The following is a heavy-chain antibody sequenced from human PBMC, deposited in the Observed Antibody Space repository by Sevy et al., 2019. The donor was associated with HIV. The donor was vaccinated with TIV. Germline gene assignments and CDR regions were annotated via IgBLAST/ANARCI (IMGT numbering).Heavy chain of an antibody. D-gene: IGHD1-20*01. CDR1: GFTFSSYW. CDR2: IKQDGSEK. J-gene: IGHJ6*02. CDR3: ARGRHNWENYYYYYGMDV. V-gene: IGHV3-7*01. Sequence: WGSLRLSCAASGFTFSSYWMSWVRQAPGKGLEWVANIKQDGSEKYYVDSVKGRFTISRDNAKNSLYLQMNSLRAEDTAVYYCARGRHNWENYYYYYGMDVWGQGTTVTVSS.